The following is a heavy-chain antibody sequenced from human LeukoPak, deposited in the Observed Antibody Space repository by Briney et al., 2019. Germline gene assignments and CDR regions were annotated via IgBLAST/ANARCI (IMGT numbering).Heavy chain of an antibody. V-gene: IGHV4-4*09. CDR3: ARQDGLWVGDLGGWFDF. D-gene: IGHD3-10*01. CDR1: GTSISRHY. CDR2: ISTTGST. Sequence: SETLSLTCTVSGTSISRHYWSWLRQSAGLGLEWLGYISTTGSTTYNPSLEGRVTMSEDTSQNQLSLTLSSVTAADTAVYFCARQDGLWVGDLGGWFDFWGQGIQVTVSS. J-gene: IGHJ5*01.